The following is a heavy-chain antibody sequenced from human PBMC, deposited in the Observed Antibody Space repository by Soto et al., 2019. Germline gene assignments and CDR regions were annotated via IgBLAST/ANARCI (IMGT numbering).Heavy chain of an antibody. CDR3: AGSGLETTPSMDV. Sequence: ASVKVSCKASGYTFTGYYMHWVRQAPGQGLEWMGWINPNSGGTNYAQKFQGWVAMTRDTSISTAYMELSRLRSDDTAVYYCAGSGLETTPSMDVWGQGTTVTV. CDR1: GYTFTGYY. D-gene: IGHD4-17*01. V-gene: IGHV1-2*04. J-gene: IGHJ6*02. CDR2: INPNSGGT.